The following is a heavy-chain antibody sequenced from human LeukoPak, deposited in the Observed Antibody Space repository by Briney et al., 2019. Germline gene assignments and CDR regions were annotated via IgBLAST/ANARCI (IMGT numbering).Heavy chain of an antibody. CDR1: GFTFTNYN. J-gene: IGHJ3*02. CDR3: ARVRDGYNDAYDI. Sequence: ASVKVSCKASGFTFTNYNMHWVRQAPGQGLEWMGIINPSGGSTNYAQNFHARVTMTRDTSTSTVYMELSSLRSEDTAVYYCARVRDGYNDAYDIWGQGTMVTVPS. CDR2: INPSGGST. D-gene: IGHD5-24*01. V-gene: IGHV1-46*01.